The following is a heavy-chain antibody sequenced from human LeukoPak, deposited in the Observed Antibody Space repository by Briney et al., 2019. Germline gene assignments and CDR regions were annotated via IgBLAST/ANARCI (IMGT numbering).Heavy chain of an antibody. CDR2: IRYDGSNK. Sequence: GGSLRLSCAASGFTFSIYSMSWVRQAPGKGLEWVAFIRYDGSNKYYADSVKGRFTISRDNSKNTLYLQMNSLRAEDTAVYYCARDVGENYYDSSGYQTWGQGTLVTVSS. V-gene: IGHV3-30*02. J-gene: IGHJ5*02. CDR3: ARDVGENYYDSSGYQT. CDR1: GFTFSIYS. D-gene: IGHD3-22*01.